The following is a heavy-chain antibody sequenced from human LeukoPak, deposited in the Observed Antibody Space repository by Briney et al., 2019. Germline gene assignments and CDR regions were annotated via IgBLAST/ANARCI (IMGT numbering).Heavy chain of an antibody. CDR1: GFAFGNYA. Sequence: GGSLRLSCAASGFAFGNYAMCWVRQAPGKGLEWVSGISGSGGNTYYADSVKGRFTISRNNSKNTLYLQMNSLRAEDTAVYYCARAQGSGSYADFDYWGQGTLVTVSS. V-gene: IGHV3-23*01. D-gene: IGHD3-10*01. J-gene: IGHJ4*02. CDR3: ARAQGSGSYADFDY. CDR2: ISGSGGNT.